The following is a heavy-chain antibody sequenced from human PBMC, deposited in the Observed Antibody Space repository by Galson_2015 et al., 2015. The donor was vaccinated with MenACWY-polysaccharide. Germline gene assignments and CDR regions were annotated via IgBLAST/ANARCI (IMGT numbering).Heavy chain of an antibody. J-gene: IGHJ3*02. CDR2: IQNDGSNK. CDR1: GSRFSNYG. D-gene: IGHD1-14*01. CDR3: ARESSRTVVPALYS. Sequence: SLRLSCAASGSRFSNYGMHWVRQAPGKGLEWVADIQNDGSNKVYADSVKGRFTISRDNSKNTVFLEMNTLGVEDTAVYYCARESSRTVVPALYSWGQGTMVT. V-gene: IGHV3-33*01.